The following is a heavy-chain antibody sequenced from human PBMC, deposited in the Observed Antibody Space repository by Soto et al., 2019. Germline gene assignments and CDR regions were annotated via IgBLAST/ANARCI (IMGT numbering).Heavy chain of an antibody. J-gene: IGHJ3*02. CDR3: ARDQGYDSSGYYWGDAFDI. V-gene: IGHV1-69*05. Sequence: GASVKVSCKASGGTFSSYAISWVRQAPGQGLEWMGGIIPIFGTANYAQKFQGRVTMTTDTSTSTAYMELRSLRSDDTAVYYCARDQGYDSSGYYWGDAFDIRGQGTMVTVSS. CDR2: IIPIFGTA. D-gene: IGHD3-22*01. CDR1: GGTFSSYA.